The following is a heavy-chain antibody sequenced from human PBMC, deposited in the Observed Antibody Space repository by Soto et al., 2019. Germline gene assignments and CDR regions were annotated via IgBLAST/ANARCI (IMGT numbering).Heavy chain of an antibody. D-gene: IGHD6-25*01. CDR1: GFTFSNAW. CDR2: IKSKTDGGTT. J-gene: IGHJ6*02. V-gene: IGHV3-15*07. CDR3: TTRLPPEDYYYGMDV. Sequence: GGSLRLSCAASGFTFSNAWMNWVRQAPGKGLEWVGRIKSKTDGGTTDYAAPVKGRFTISRDDSKNTLYLQMNSLKTEDTAVYYCTTRLPPEDYYYGMDVWGQGTTVTVSS.